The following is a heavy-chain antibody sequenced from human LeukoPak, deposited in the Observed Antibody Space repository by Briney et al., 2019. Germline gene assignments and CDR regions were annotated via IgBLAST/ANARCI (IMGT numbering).Heavy chain of an antibody. V-gene: IGHV3-21*01. J-gene: IGHJ4*02. CDR2: ISSSSSYI. Sequence: TGGSLRLSCAASGFTFSTYWMPWVRQAPGKGLEWVSSISSSSSYIYYADSVKGRFTISRDNAKNSLYLQMNSLRAEDTAVYYCARGADTAMVADYWGQGTLVTVSS. CDR1: GFTFSTYW. D-gene: IGHD5-18*01. CDR3: ARGADTAMVADY.